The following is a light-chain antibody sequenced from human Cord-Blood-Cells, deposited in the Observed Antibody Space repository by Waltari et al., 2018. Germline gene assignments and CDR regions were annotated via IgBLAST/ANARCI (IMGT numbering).Light chain of an antibody. CDR1: QSISSY. Sequence: DIQMTQSPSSLSASVGDRVTITCRASQSISSYLNWYQQKPGKAPKVLIYAASSLKTGVPSMFSGSGSGTDFTLTITSLQPEDFATYYCQQSYSTPYTFGQGTKLEIK. V-gene: IGKV1-39*01. CDR2: AAS. CDR3: QQSYSTPYT. J-gene: IGKJ2*01.